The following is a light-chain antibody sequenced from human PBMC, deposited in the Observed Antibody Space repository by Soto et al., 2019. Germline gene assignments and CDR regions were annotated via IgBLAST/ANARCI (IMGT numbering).Light chain of an antibody. CDR1: RSNIGSNT. CDR3: EARDDSLNGPV. CDR2: VNN. J-gene: IGLJ2*01. V-gene: IGLV1-44*01. Sequence: QSALTQPPSASGTPGQRVTISCSGSRSNIGSNTVNWYQQLPGTAPKLLIYVNNQRPSGVPDRFSGSKSGTSASLAISGLQSEDEADYYCEARDDSLNGPVFGGGTKVTVL.